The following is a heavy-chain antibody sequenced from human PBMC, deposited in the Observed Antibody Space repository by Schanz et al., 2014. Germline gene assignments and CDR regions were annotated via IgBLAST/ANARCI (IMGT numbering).Heavy chain of an antibody. J-gene: IGHJ4*02. Sequence: VQLLESGGGLVQPGGSLRLSCAASRFTFSTYAMHWVRQAPGKGLGWLAVISSDGFNKFYADSVKGRFTISRDNSKNTLYLQMNSLRPEDTAVYYCAKEDRNHNSDYVYWGQGTLVTVSS. D-gene: IGHD3-22*01. CDR3: AKEDRNHNSDYVY. CDR2: ISSDGFNK. V-gene: IGHV3-30*04. CDR1: RFTFSTYA.